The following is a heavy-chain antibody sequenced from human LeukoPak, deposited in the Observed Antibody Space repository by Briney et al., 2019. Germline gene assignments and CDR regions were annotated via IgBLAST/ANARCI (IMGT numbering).Heavy chain of an antibody. D-gene: IGHD3-22*01. CDR1: GFTFSSYS. V-gene: IGHV3-21*01. Sequence: GGSLRLSCAASGFTFSSYSMNWVRQAPGKGLEWVSSISSSSSYIYYADSVKGRFTISRDNAKNSLYLQMNSLRAEDTAVYYCARVDSSGYYIGYWGQGTLVTVSS. J-gene: IGHJ4*02. CDR3: ARVDSSGYYIGY. CDR2: ISSSSSYI.